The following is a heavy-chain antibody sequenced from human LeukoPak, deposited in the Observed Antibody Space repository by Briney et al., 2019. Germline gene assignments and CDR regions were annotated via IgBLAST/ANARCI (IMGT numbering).Heavy chain of an antibody. Sequence: TGGSLRLSCAASAFTFSSYAMSWVRQAPGKGLEWVSAISSSGSSTYYADSVKGRFTISRDNSKNTLYLQMNSLRAEDTAIYYCAKKPRDVGSGWSYYFDYWGQGTQVPVSS. CDR3: AKKPRDVGSGWSYYFDY. D-gene: IGHD6-13*01. CDR2: ISSSGSST. V-gene: IGHV3-23*01. CDR1: AFTFSSYA. J-gene: IGHJ4*02.